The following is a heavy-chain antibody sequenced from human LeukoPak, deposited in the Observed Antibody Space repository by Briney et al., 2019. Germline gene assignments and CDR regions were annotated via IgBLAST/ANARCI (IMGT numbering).Heavy chain of an antibody. Sequence: PSETLSLTCTASGGSISSSSYYWGWIRQPPGKGLEWIGSIYYSGSTYYNPSLKSRVTISVDTSKNQFSLKLSSVTAADTAVYYCARIEGDPTRGAAGIVGQVNWFDPWGQGTLVTVSS. J-gene: IGHJ5*02. V-gene: IGHV4-39*07. CDR1: GGSISSSSYY. CDR2: IYYSGST. D-gene: IGHD6-13*01. CDR3: ARIEGDPTRGAAGIVGQVNWFDP.